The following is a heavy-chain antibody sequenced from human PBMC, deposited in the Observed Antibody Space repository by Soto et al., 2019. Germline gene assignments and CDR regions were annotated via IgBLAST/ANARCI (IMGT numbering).Heavy chain of an antibody. Sequence: ASVKVSCKASGGTFSSYAISWMRQAPGQGLEWMGWINTNNGNTNNAQRLQGRVTMTTDTSTSTAYMELRSLRLDDTAVYFCARVSAVAGVAFDYWGQGTTVTVSS. CDR1: GGTFSSYA. D-gene: IGHD6-13*01. CDR3: ARVSAVAGVAFDY. V-gene: IGHV1-18*01. CDR2: INTNNGNT. J-gene: IGHJ4*02.